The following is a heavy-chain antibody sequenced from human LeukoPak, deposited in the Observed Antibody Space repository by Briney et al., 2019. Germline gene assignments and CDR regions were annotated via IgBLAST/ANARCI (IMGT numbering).Heavy chain of an antibody. Sequence: ALVKVSCKASGYTFSTYYMHWVRQAPGQGLEWMGIINPSAGSTSYAQRFQGRVTMTRDTSTSTVYMELSSLRSDDTAVYYCARDDTVTTSYYYSGMDVWGQGTTVTVSS. D-gene: IGHD4-11*01. J-gene: IGHJ6*02. CDR1: GYTFSTYY. CDR2: INPSAGST. CDR3: ARDDTVTTSYYYSGMDV. V-gene: IGHV1-46*01.